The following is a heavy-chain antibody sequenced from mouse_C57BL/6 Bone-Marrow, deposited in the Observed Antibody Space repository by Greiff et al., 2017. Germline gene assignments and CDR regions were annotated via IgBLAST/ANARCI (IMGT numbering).Heavy chain of an antibody. CDR2: INPNNGGT. CDR1: GYTFTDYN. Sequence: EVQLVESGPELVKPGASVKIPCKASGYTFTDYNMDWVKQSHGKSLEWIGDINPNNGGTIYNQKFKGKATLTVDKYSSTAYMERRILTSEDAAVYYCARSDWDWFAYWGQGTLVTVSA. D-gene: IGHD4-1*01. V-gene: IGHV1-18*01. J-gene: IGHJ3*01. CDR3: ARSDWDWFAY.